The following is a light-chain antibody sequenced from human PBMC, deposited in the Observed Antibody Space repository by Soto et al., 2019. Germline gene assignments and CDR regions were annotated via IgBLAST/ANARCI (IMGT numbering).Light chain of an antibody. CDR1: QSVSSY. V-gene: IGKV3-15*01. CDR2: GAS. Sequence: EIVMTQSPDTLSLSPGQRATLSCRASQSVSSYLAWYQQKPGQAPRLLIYGASTRATGIPARFSGSGSGTEFTLTISGLQSEDFAVYYCQQYSIWRTFGQGTKVDIK. CDR3: QQYSIWRT. J-gene: IGKJ1*01.